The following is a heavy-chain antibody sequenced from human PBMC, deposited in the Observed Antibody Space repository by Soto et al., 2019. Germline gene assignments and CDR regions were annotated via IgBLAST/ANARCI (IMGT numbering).Heavy chain of an antibody. CDR2: ISAKHDNT. D-gene: IGHD3-10*01. J-gene: IGHJ4*02. CDR3: ARAVSDPLLWYGEPDGTPPQTPDY. V-gene: IGHV1-18*01. Sequence: QVQLVQSGAEVKMPGASVKVSCTTSGYTFTRYGVTWLRQAPGRRLEWMGSISAKHDNTSYAPNXQRRNTKTTXTXTXTXXTELRGRRSDDTAIYPCARAVSDPLLWYGEPDGTPPQTPDYWGQGTLLTVSS. CDR1: GYTFTRYG.